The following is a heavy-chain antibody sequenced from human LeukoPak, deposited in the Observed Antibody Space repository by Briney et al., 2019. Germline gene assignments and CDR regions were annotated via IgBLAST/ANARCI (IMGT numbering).Heavy chain of an antibody. CDR3: ASHHQYSSSWYFDY. CDR2: ISSSGSTI. Sequence: NPGGSLRLSCAASGFTFSDYYMSWLRQAPGKGLEWVSYISSSGSTIYYADSVKGRFTISRDNAKNSLYLQMNSLRAEDTAVYYCASHHQYSSSWYFDYWGQGTLVTVSS. CDR1: GFTFSDYY. J-gene: IGHJ4*02. V-gene: IGHV3-11*01. D-gene: IGHD6-13*01.